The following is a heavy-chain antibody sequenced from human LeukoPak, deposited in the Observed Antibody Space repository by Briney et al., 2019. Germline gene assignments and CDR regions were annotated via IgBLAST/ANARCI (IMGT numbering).Heavy chain of an antibody. V-gene: IGHV3-23*01. J-gene: IGHJ4*02. CDR3: AKGYCSSTSCYRVDY. CDR2: ISGSGGST. Sequence: GESLRLSCAASGFTFSSYAMSWVRQAPGKGLEWVSAISGSGGSTYYADSVKGRFTISRDNSKNTLYLQMNSLRAEDTAVYYCAKGYCSSTSCYRVDYWGQGTLVTVSS. CDR1: GFTFSSYA. D-gene: IGHD2-2*02.